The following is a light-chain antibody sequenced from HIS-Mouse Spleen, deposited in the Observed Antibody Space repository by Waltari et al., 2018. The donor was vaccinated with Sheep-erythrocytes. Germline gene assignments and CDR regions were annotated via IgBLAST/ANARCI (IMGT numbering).Light chain of an antibody. CDR3: CSYAGSSTWV. Sequence: QSALTQPASVSGSPGQSITISCTGPRSDVGSYNLVSWYHQHPGKAPKLMIYEGSKRPSGVSNRFSGSKSGNTASLTISGLQAEDEADYYCCSYAGSSTWVFGGGTKLTVL. J-gene: IGLJ3*02. CDR2: EGS. V-gene: IGLV2-23*01. CDR1: RSDVGSYNL.